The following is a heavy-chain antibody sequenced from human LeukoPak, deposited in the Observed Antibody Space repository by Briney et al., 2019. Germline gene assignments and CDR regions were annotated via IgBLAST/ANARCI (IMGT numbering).Heavy chain of an antibody. Sequence: ASVKVSCKASGYTFTGYYMHWVRQAPGQGLEWMGWINPNSGGTNYAQKFQSRVTMTRDTSISTAYMELSRLRSDDTAVYYCARDLLGTMVRGTWGQGTMVTVSS. CDR1: GYTFTGYY. CDR2: INPNSGGT. D-gene: IGHD3-10*01. CDR3: ARDLLGTMVRGT. V-gene: IGHV1-2*02. J-gene: IGHJ3*01.